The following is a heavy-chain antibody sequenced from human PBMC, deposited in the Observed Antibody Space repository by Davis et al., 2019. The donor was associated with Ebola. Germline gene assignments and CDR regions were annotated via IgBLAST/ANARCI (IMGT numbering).Heavy chain of an antibody. CDR1: EFTFSSYW. V-gene: IGHV3-74*03. D-gene: IGHD1-26*01. J-gene: IGHJ4*02. Sequence: HTGGSLRLSCAASEFTFSSYWMHWVRQAPGKGLVWVSRINSDGRTTAYADSVKGRFTISRDNAKNKLYLQMNSLRAEDTAVYYCARADGVTQDQWELATEADYWGQGTLVTVSS. CDR2: INSDGRTT. CDR3: ARADGVTQDQWELATEADY.